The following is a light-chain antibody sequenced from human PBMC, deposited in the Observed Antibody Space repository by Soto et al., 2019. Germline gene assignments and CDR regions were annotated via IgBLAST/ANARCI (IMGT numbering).Light chain of an antibody. CDR2: EVT. J-gene: IGLJ1*01. V-gene: IGLV2-14*01. Sequence: QSALTQPASVSGSPGQSITISCTGTSSDVGSYNYVSWHQQYPGQAPRLMIYEVTHRASGVPDRFSASKSGNTASLTISGLQAGDEADYYCSSYRSSSTYVFGSGTKLTVL. CDR1: SSDVGSYNY. CDR3: SSYRSSSTYV.